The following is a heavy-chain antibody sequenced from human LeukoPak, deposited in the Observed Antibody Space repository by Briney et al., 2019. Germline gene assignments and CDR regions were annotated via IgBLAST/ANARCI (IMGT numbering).Heavy chain of an antibody. Sequence: ASVKVSCKASGYTFTSNYMHWVRQAPGQGLEWMGIINPSGGSTSYAQKFQGRVTMTRNTSISTAYMELSSLRSEDTAVYYCARGVIYCSGGSCYSGAFDIWGQGTMVTVSS. CDR1: GYTFTSNY. D-gene: IGHD2-15*01. CDR2: INPSGGST. J-gene: IGHJ3*02. CDR3: ARGVIYCSGGSCYSGAFDI. V-gene: IGHV1-46*01.